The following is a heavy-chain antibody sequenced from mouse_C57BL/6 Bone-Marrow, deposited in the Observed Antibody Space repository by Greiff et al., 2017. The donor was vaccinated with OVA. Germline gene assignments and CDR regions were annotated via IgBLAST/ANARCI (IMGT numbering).Heavy chain of an antibody. V-gene: IGHV1-50*01. Sequence: VQLQQPGAELVKPGASVKLSCKASGYTFTSYWMQWVKQRPGQGLEWIGEIDPSDSYTNYNQKFKGKATLTVDTYSSTAYMQLSSLTSEDSAVYYCARGGRNDYWGQGTTLTVSS. J-gene: IGHJ2*01. CDR2: IDPSDSYT. CDR1: GYTFTSYW. CDR3: ARGGRNDY.